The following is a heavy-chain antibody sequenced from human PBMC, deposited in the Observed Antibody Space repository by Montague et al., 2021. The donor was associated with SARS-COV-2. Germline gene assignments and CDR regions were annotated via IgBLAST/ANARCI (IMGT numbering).Heavy chain of an antibody. CDR3: ARDRPPYYYDNSGHFLHGWFDP. CDR2: IYYSGST. V-gene: IGHV4-59*01. J-gene: IGHJ5*02. Sequence: SETLSPTRTVSGGSISSYYLNWIRQTPGKGLEWIGNIYYSGSTNYNPSLKSRVTISVDTSKNQFSLKLSSVTAADTAVYYCARDRPPYYYDNSGHFLHGWFDPWGQGTLVTVSS. D-gene: IGHD3-22*01. CDR1: GGSISSYY.